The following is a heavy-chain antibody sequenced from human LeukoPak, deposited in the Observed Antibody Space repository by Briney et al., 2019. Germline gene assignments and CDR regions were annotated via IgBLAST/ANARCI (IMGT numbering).Heavy chain of an antibody. D-gene: IGHD6-19*01. CDR2: ISGSGGST. V-gene: IGHV3-23*01. Sequence: PGGSLRLSCAASGFTFSSYGMSWVRQAPGKGLEWVSAISGSGGSTYYADSVKGRFTISRDNSKNTLYLQMNSLRAEDTAVYYCAKAGGWFSLFDYWGQGTLVTVSS. CDR3: AKAGGWFSLFDY. CDR1: GFTFSSYG. J-gene: IGHJ4*02.